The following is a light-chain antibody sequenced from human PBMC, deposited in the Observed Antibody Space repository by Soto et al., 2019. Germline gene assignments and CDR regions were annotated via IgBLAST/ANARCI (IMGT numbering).Light chain of an antibody. Sequence: EIVMTQSPATLSVSPGERSTLSCMAIQSVSSNLAWYQQKPCQAPRLLVYGASTRAAGIPARFSGSGSGTEFTLTISSLQYEDSAIYYCQQYSNWQPLTFGGGTKVDIK. J-gene: IGKJ4*01. CDR3: QQYSNWQPLT. CDR2: GAS. V-gene: IGKV3-15*01. CDR1: QSVSSN.